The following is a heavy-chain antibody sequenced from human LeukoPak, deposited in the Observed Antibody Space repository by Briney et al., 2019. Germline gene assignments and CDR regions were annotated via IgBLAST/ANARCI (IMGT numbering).Heavy chain of an antibody. Sequence: GGSLRLSCAGSGFTFSSYTMNWVRQAPGKGLDWFSSINPSGSHAYYADSVKGRSTISRDNAQNSLYLQMNSLRAEDTAVYYCVRDALGESGAGGYWGQGTLVTVSS. CDR2: INPSGSHA. CDR3: VRDALGESGAGGY. V-gene: IGHV3-21*01. CDR1: GFTFSSYT. D-gene: IGHD3-10*01. J-gene: IGHJ4*02.